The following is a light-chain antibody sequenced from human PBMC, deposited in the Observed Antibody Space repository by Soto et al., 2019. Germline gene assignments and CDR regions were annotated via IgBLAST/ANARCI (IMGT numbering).Light chain of an antibody. CDR3: QQRSNWLPYT. Sequence: EIVLTQSPATLSLSPGERATLSCRASQSLSSYLAWYQQKPGQAPRLLIYDASNRATGIPARFSGSGSGTDFTLTISSLEPEDFAVYYCQQRSNWLPYTFGQGTKLEIK. V-gene: IGKV3-11*01. CDR2: DAS. J-gene: IGKJ2*01. CDR1: QSLSSY.